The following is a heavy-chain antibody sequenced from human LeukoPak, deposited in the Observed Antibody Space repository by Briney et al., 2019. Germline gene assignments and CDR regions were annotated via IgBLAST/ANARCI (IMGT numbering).Heavy chain of an antibody. Sequence: ASVKVSFMASGYTFTNYYMHWVRQAPGQGLEWMGMINPSGGSTRYAQKFQGTVTMTRDTSTSTVYMELSSLRSEDTAVYYCARNPVTTKYFDYWGQGTLVTVSS. D-gene: IGHD4-17*01. CDR2: INPSGGST. J-gene: IGHJ4*02. V-gene: IGHV1-46*01. CDR1: GYTFTNYY. CDR3: ARNPVTTKYFDY.